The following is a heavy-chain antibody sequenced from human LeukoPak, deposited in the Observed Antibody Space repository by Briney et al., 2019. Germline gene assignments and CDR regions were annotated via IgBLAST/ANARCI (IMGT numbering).Heavy chain of an antibody. CDR3: ASNTGSDSSGYAY. CDR2: IYYSGST. J-gene: IGHJ4*02. CDR1: GGSISSYY. D-gene: IGHD3-22*01. V-gene: IGHV4-59*01. Sequence: SETLSLTCTVSGGSISSYYWSWIRQPPGKGLEWIGYIYYSGSTNYNPSLKSRVTISVDTSKNQFSLKLSSVTAADTAVYYCASNTGSDSSGYAYWGQGTLVTVSS.